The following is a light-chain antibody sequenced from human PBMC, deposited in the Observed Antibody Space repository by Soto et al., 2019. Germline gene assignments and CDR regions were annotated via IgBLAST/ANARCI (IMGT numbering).Light chain of an antibody. CDR3: QQYNSAWT. V-gene: IGKV1-5*03. CDR2: AS. Sequence: ASNLEGGVPSRFSGSGSGTEFTLTISRLQPDDFATYYCQQYNSAWTCGQGTKGDI. J-gene: IGKJ1*01.